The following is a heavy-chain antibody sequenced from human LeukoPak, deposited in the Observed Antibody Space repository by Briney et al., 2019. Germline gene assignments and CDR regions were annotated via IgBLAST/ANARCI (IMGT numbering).Heavy chain of an antibody. Sequence: ASVKVSCKASGYTFTSYGISWVRQAPGQGLEWMGWISAYNGNTNYAQKLQGRVTMTTDTSTSTAYMELRSLRSDDTAVYYCARQFDYGDYGGFHFDYWGREPWSPSPQ. CDR1: GYTFTSYG. J-gene: IGHJ4*02. V-gene: IGHV1-18*01. CDR3: ARQFDYGDYGGFHFDY. CDR2: ISAYNGNT. D-gene: IGHD4-17*01.